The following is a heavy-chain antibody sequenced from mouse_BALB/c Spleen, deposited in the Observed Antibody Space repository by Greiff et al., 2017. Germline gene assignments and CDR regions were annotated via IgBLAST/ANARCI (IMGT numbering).Heavy chain of an antibody. J-gene: IGHJ4*01. V-gene: IGHV1-18*01. CDR3: ARPAYYGNYAMDY. CDR1: GYTFTDYN. CDR2: INPNNGGT. Sequence: EVQLQESGPELVKPGASVKIPCKASGYTFTDYNMDWVKQSHGKSLEWIGDINPNNGGTIYNQKFKGKATLTVDKSSSTAYMELRSLTSEDTAVYYCARPAYYGNYAMDYWGQGTSVTVSS. D-gene: IGHD2-10*01.